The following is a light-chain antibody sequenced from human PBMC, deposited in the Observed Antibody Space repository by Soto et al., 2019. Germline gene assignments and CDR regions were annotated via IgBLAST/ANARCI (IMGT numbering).Light chain of an antibody. CDR1: QDINSR. CDR3: LQVANFPRT. CDR2: AAT. J-gene: IGKJ1*01. V-gene: IGKV1-12*01. Sequence: DSQMTHSPSSLSASVVDTVTITCRASQDINSRLAWFQQQPGRPPKYVIQAATMLQSGFPSRFAGSGSGRDFTLTIHTLQPEDSATYYCLQVANFPRTFGQGTKV.